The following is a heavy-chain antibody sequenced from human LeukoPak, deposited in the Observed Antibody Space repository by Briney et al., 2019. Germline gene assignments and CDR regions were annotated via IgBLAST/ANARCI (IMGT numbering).Heavy chain of an antibody. CDR1: GYTFTNYD. CDR2: MNPNSGNT. D-gene: IGHD1-14*01. CDR3: ARIVIRGTTADGGDY. Sequence: GASVKVSCKASGYTFTNYDINWVRQASGQGREGMGWMNPNSGNTGYARKFQGRVTMTRDTSINTAYMELSSLRSDDTAVYYCARIVIRGTTADGGDYWGQGTLVTVSS. V-gene: IGHV1-8*02. J-gene: IGHJ4*02.